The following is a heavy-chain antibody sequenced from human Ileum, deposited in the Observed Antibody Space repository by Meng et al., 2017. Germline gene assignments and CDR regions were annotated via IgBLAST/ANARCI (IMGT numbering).Heavy chain of an antibody. CDR3: ASWLNS. V-gene: IGHV3-15*01. CDR1: GFVFENAW. Sequence: VQVVESGGGLVQLGESLRFSCAASGFVFENAWRNWLRQAPGKGLGWVGRIKTNTEGGAIDYAAPVKGRFIISRDDSQNTMYLQMNSLKTEDTAVYFCASWLNSWGQGTLVTVSS. CDR2: IKTNTEGGAI. D-gene: IGHD3-16*01. J-gene: IGHJ1*01.